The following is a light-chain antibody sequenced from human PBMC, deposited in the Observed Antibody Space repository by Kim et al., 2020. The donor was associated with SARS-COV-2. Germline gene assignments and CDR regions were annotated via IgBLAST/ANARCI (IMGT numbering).Light chain of an antibody. J-gene: IGKJ2*01. Sequence: EIVFTQSPATLSLSPGERATLSCRASQTVGSTSLAWYQQKPGQAPRLLIYGVYKRVTGIPGRFSGSGSETGFTLTISRLEPEDFALYFCQHYAGSPPMYTFGQGTKLEI. CDR3: QHYAGSPPMYT. CDR1: QTVGSTS. V-gene: IGKV3-20*01. CDR2: GVY.